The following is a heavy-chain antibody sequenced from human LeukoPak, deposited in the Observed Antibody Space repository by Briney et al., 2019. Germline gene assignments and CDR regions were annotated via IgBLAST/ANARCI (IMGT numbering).Heavy chain of an antibody. V-gene: IGHV3-48*04. CDR1: GFTFSSYA. CDR2: ISSSGSTI. Sequence: PGGSLRLSCAASGFTFSSYAMHWVRQAPGKGLEWISYISSSGSTIYYADSVKGRFTISRDNAKNSLYLQMNSLRAEDTAVYYCARDSRSYYYYMDVWAKGPRSPSP. J-gene: IGHJ6*03. CDR3: ARDSRSYYYYMDV.